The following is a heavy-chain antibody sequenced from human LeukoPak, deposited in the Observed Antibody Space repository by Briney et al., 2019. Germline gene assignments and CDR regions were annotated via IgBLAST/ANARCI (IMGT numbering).Heavy chain of an antibody. D-gene: IGHD2-8*01. CDR2: IYYSGTT. CDR1: GGSVSSGSYY. CDR3: ARAIGCTNGVCYSAFGY. Sequence: SETLSLTCTVSGGSVSSGSYYWSWIRQPPGKGLEWIGHIYYSGTTDYNPSLKSRVTISVDTSKNQFSLKLSSVTAADTAVYYCARAIGCTNGVCYSAFGYWGQGTLVTVSS. J-gene: IGHJ4*02. V-gene: IGHV4-61*01.